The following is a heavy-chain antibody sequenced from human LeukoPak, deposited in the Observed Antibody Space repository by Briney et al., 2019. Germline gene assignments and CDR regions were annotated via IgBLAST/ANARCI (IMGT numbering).Heavy chain of an antibody. CDR1: GGSISSGGYY. CDR2: IYYSGST. D-gene: IGHD6-19*01. V-gene: IGHV4-31*03. Sequence: SETRSLTCTVSGGSISSGGYYWSWIRHHPGKGLEWIGYIYYSGSTYYNPSLKSRVTISVDTSKNQFSLKLSSVTAADTAVYYCARGIAVAGTDYWGQGTLVTVSS. J-gene: IGHJ4*02. CDR3: ARGIAVAGTDY.